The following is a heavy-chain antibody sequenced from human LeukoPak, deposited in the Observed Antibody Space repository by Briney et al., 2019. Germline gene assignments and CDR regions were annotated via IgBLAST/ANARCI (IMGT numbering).Heavy chain of an antibody. CDR3: ATLLGSTAIDY. Sequence: GESLKISCQTSGYTFSSYWIGWVRQMPGKGLEWMGSIYPADSDTRYSPSFQGHVTISADESISTASLQWTSLKASDTAMYCCATLLGSTAIDYWGQGTLVTVSS. CDR2: IYPADSDT. J-gene: IGHJ4*02. D-gene: IGHD5-18*01. CDR1: GYTFSSYW. V-gene: IGHV5-51*01.